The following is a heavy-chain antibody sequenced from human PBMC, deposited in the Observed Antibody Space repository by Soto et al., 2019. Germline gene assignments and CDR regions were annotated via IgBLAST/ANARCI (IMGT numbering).Heavy chain of an antibody. V-gene: IGHV7-4-1*02. D-gene: IGHD6-13*01. Sequence: ASVKVSCKASGYTFTSYAMNWVRQAPGQGLEWMGWINTNTENPTYAQGFTGRFVFSLDTSVSTAYLQISSLKAEDTAVYYCSRDPGGDGSCWYGDYFQHWGQGTLVTVSS. CDR2: INTNTENP. CDR1: GYTFTSYA. J-gene: IGHJ1*01. CDR3: SRDPGGDGSCWYGDYFQH.